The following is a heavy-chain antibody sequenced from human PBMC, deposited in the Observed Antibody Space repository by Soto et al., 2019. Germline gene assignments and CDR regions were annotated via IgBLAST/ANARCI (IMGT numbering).Heavy chain of an antibody. J-gene: IGHJ6*02. CDR3: ARDSSYCSSTSCRYYYGMDV. CDR2: INAGNGNT. D-gene: IGHD2-2*01. V-gene: IGHV1-3*01. CDR1: GYTFTSYA. Sequence: ASVKVSCKASGYTFTSYAMHWVRQAPGQRLEWMGWINAGNGNTKYSQKFQGRVTITRDTSASTAYMELSSLRSEGTAVYYCARDSSYCSSTSCRYYYGMDVWGQGTTVTVSS.